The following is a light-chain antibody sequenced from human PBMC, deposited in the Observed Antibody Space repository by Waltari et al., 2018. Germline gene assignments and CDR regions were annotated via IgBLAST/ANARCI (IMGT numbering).Light chain of an antibody. J-gene: IGLJ3*02. CDR1: SSNIGSNT. V-gene: IGLV1-44*01. Sequence: QSVLTQPPSASGTPGQGVTISCSGSSSNIGSNTVSWYQQFPGTAPRLLMHTDNQRPAGVPDRFYASKSGTSASLAISGLRSEDEAHYFCATWDDSLNGRVFGGGTKVTVL. CDR2: TDN. CDR3: ATWDDSLNGRV.